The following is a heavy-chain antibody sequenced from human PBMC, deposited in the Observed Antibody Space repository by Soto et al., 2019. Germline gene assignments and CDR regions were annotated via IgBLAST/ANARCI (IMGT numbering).Heavy chain of an antibody. CDR3: ARATGADKEDY. Sequence: EVQLVESGGGLVQPGGSLRLSCAASEFTFSSYWMSWVRQAPGKGLEWVANIKEDGSERYYVDSVKGRFTISRDNAKNPLYLQMNSLRAEDTAVYYCARATGADKEDYWGQGTLVTVSS. V-gene: IGHV3-7*04. D-gene: IGHD3-10*01. CDR2: IKEDGSER. J-gene: IGHJ4*02. CDR1: EFTFSSYW.